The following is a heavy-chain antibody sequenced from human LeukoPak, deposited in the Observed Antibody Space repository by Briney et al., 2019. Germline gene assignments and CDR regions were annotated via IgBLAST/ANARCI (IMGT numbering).Heavy chain of an antibody. V-gene: IGHV3-30*18. CDR1: GFTFSSYG. D-gene: IGHD6-19*01. Sequence: GRSLRLSCAASGFTFSSYGMHWVRQAPGKGLEWVAVISYDGSNKYYADSVKGRFTISRDNSKNTLYLQMNSLRAEDTAVYYCAKDPVPYSSGWGIDYWGQGTLVTVSS. CDR3: AKDPVPYSSGWGIDY. J-gene: IGHJ4*02. CDR2: ISYDGSNK.